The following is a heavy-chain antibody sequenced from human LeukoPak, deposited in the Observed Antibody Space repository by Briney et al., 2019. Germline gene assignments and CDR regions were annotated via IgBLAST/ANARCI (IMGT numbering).Heavy chain of an antibody. CDR3: ARDALRDDAFDI. J-gene: IGHJ3*02. Sequence: GGSLRLSCKASGFTFSSYHMNWVRQAPGKGLEWVSSISSSSVYTHHADSVKGRITISRDNGKNSLYLQMNSLTAEDTALYYCARDALRDDAFDIWGQGTMVTVSS. CDR2: ISSSSVYT. CDR1: GFTFSSYH. V-gene: IGHV3-21*04.